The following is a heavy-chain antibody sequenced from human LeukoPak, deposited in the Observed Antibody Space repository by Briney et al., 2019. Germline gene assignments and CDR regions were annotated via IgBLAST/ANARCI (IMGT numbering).Heavy chain of an antibody. CDR3: ARDPDCSSTSCSHGDY. J-gene: IGHJ4*02. CDR2: IRYDGSNK. CDR1: GFTFSSYG. D-gene: IGHD2-2*01. V-gene: IGHV3-30*02. Sequence: QAGGFLRLSCAASGFTFSSYGMHWVRQAPCKGLEWVAFIRYDGSNKYYADSVKGRFTISRDNSKNTLYLQMNSLRAEDTAVYYCARDPDCSSTSCSHGDYWGQGTLVTVSS.